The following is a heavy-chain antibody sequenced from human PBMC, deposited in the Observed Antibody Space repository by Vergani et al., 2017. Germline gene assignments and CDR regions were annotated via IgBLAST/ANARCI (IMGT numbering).Heavy chain of an antibody. J-gene: IGHJ4*02. CDR2: IIPIFGTA. Sequence: QVQLVQSGAEVKKPGSSVKVSCKASGGTFSSYAISWVRQAPGQGLEWMGGIIPIFGTANYAQKFPGRVTLTADESTSTAYMELSSLRSEDTAVYYCARVGSTVVTPSWAYFDYWGQGTLVTVSS. CDR1: GGTFSSYA. V-gene: IGHV1-69*01. D-gene: IGHD4-23*01. CDR3: ARVGSTVVTPSWAYFDY.